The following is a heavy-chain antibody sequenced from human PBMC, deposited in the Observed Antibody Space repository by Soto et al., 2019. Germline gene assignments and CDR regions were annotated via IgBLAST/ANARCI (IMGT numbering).Heavy chain of an antibody. CDR3: ARDRYGSGSLDY. CDR2: IYYSGST. Sequence: PSETLSLTCTVSGGSISSGGYYWSWIRQHPGKGLEWIGYIYYSGSTYYNPSLKSRVTISVDTSKNQFSLKLSSVTAADTAVYYCARDRYGSGSLDYWGQGTLVTVSS. CDR1: GGSISSGGYY. J-gene: IGHJ4*02. D-gene: IGHD3-10*01. V-gene: IGHV4-31*03.